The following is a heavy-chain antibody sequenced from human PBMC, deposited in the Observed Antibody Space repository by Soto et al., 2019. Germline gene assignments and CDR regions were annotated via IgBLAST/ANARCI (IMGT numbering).Heavy chain of an antibody. CDR2: IHSSGTS. V-gene: IGHV4-30-4*01. D-gene: IGHD3-3*01. CDR1: GDSISNGASY. CDR3: ARLHYLTMRVVIFES. Sequence: QVQLQESGPGLLKPSQTLSLTCSVSGDSISNGASYWSWIRQSPGMGLEWIGSIHSSGTSYSNPSLKRRLTMTVSTFKSQSCLTLTSLTARDTAVYYFARLHYLTMRVVIFESWGQGNLVNVSS. J-gene: IGHJ4*02.